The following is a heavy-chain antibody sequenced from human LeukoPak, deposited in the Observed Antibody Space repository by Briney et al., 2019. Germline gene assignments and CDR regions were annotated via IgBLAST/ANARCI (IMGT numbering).Heavy chain of an antibody. CDR1: GYTFTGYY. J-gene: IGHJ4*02. CDR2: INSNSGGT. V-gene: IGHV1-2*02. CDR3: ARDSSRWYKDY. Sequence: GASVKVSCKASGYTFTGYYMHWVRQAPGQGLEWMGWINSNSGGTNYAQKFQGRVTMTRDTSISTVYMELSRLRSHDTAAYYCARDSSRWYKDYWGQGTLVTVSS. D-gene: IGHD6-13*01.